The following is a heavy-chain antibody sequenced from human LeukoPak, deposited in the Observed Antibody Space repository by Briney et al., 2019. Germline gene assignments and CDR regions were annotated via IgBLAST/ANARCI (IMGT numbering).Heavy chain of an antibody. D-gene: IGHD3-10*01. Sequence: ASVKVSCKASGYTFTSYDINWVRQATGQGLEWMGWMNPNSGHTGYAQKFQGRVTITRDTSISTAYMELSRLRSDDTAVYYCARGDITMVRGVIIEDGGGFDPWGQGTLVTVSS. J-gene: IGHJ5*02. CDR3: ARGDITMVRGVIIEDGGGFDP. V-gene: IGHV1-8*03. CDR2: MNPNSGHT. CDR1: GYTFTSYD.